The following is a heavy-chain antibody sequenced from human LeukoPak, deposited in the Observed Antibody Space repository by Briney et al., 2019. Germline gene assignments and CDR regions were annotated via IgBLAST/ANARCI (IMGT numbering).Heavy chain of an antibody. V-gene: IGHV3-48*01. D-gene: IGHD1-26*01. CDR3: ARAKESGSYYYFDY. J-gene: IGHJ4*02. Sequence: GGCLRLSCAASGFIFDNYAMAWVRQAPGKGLEWVSKIISSSSSINYVDSVKGRFTVSRDNGKNLLYLQMSSLRAEDTAVYYCARAKESGSYYYFDYWGQGTLVTVSS. CDR1: GFIFDNYA. CDR2: IISSSSSI.